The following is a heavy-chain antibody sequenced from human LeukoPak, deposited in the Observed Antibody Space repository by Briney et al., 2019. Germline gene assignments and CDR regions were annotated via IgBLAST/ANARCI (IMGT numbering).Heavy chain of an antibody. V-gene: IGHV4-39*07. CDR2: INHSGST. J-gene: IGHJ3*02. CDR3: ARGSLRCPHFCAFDI. D-gene: IGHD3-3*02. CDR1: GGSISSSSYY. Sequence: PSETLSLTCTVSGGSISSSSYYWSWIRQPPGKGLEWIGEINHSGSTNYNPSLKSRVTISVDTSKNQFSLKLSSVTAADTAVYYCARGSLRCPHFCAFDIWGQGTMVTVSS.